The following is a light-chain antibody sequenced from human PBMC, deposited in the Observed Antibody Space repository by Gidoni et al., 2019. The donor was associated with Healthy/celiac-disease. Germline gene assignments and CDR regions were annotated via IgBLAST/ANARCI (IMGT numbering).Light chain of an antibody. CDR1: QDISNY. V-gene: IGKV1-33*01. J-gene: IGKJ3*01. Sequence: DIQMTQSPSSLSASVGDRVTITCQASQDISNYLNWYQQKPGKAPKLLIYDASNLETGDPSRFSGSGSGTDFTFTISSLQPEDIATYYCQQYDNLPRTFGPXTKVDIK. CDR2: DAS. CDR3: QQYDNLPRT.